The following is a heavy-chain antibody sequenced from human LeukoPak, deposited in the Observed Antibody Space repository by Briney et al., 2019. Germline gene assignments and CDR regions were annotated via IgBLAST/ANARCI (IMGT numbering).Heavy chain of an antibody. CDR2: IRGSSSYI. J-gene: IGHJ5*02. V-gene: IGHV3-21*01. Sequence: PGRSLRLSCAASGFTFSSYSMNWVRQAPGKGLEWVSSIRGSSSYIYYADSVKGRFTISRDNAKNSLYLQMNSLRAEDTAVYYCAREFSGSGSYYNYNWFDPWGQGTLVTVSS. D-gene: IGHD3-10*01. CDR3: AREFSGSGSYYNYNWFDP. CDR1: GFTFSSYS.